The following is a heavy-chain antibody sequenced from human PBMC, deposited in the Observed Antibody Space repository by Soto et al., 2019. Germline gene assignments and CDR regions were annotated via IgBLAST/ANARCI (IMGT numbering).Heavy chain of an antibody. D-gene: IGHD6-13*01. V-gene: IGHV4-59*01. Sequence: QVQLQESGPGLVKPSETLSLTCTVSGGSISSYYWSWIRQPPGKGLEWIGYIYYSGSTNYNPSLKSRVTISGDTAKNQFSLKLSSGTAADTAVYYCARGRIGRSWYLGDDWFDPWGQGTLVTVSS. CDR1: GGSISSYY. CDR2: IYYSGST. J-gene: IGHJ5*02. CDR3: ARGRIGRSWYLGDDWFDP.